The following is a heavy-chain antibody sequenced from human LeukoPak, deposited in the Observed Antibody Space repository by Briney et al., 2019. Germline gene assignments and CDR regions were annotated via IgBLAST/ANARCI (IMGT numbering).Heavy chain of an antibody. V-gene: IGHV1-46*01. CDR3: ARTKGGSYQIDY. Sequence: GASVNVSCKVSGYTLTELSMHWVRQAPGQGLEWMGIINPSGGSTSYAQKFQGRVTMTRDTSTSTVYMELGSLRSEDTAVYYCARTKGGSYQIDYWGQGTLVTVSS. CDR2: INPSGGST. D-gene: IGHD1-26*01. CDR1: GYTLTELS. J-gene: IGHJ4*02.